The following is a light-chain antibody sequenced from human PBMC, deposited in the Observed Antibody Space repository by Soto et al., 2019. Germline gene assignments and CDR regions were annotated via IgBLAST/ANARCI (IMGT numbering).Light chain of an antibody. CDR2: EVT. V-gene: IGLV2-14*01. CDR3: NSYTRSTKYV. J-gene: IGLJ1*01. Sequence: QSVLTQPAAVSGSPGQSITVSCTGTSSDVGAYDYVYWYHHHSGKAPKLIIYEVTNRPSGVSNRFSGSKSGNAASLTISGLQGEDEADYYCNSYTRSTKYVFGTGTKVTVL. CDR1: SSDVGAYDY.